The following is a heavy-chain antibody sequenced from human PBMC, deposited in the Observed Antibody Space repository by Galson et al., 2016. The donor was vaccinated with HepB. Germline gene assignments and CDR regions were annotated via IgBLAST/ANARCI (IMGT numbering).Heavy chain of an antibody. CDR3: AKKEGVAARNHYYSYHGMDV. CDR2: ISPYSGNT. Sequence: SVKVSCKASGYTFTTYGISWVRQAPGQGLGWMGWISPYSGNTNYAQKFQGRVTMSTDTSTSTAYMELRSLRSDDTAVYYCAKKEGVAARNHYYSYHGMDVWGRGTTVTVSS. V-gene: IGHV1-18*01. CDR1: GYTFTTYG. J-gene: IGHJ6*02. D-gene: IGHD6-6*01.